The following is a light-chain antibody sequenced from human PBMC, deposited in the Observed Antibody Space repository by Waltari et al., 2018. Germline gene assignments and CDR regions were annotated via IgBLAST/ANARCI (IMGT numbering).Light chain of an antibody. Sequence: TCRASQGLDNWVSWYQQKPGEAPRLLIYYISNLETGVPSRFSGSGSGTDVTLTINSLQPEDYATYYCQQASRFPRTFGGGTKVDVK. CDR2: YIS. CDR1: QGLDNW. V-gene: IGKV1D-12*01. J-gene: IGKJ4*01. CDR3: QQASRFPRT.